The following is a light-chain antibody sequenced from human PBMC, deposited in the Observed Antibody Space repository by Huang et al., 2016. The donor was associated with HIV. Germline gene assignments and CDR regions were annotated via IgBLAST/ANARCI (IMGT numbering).Light chain of an antibody. CDR3: LQDYNYPRT. J-gene: IGKJ1*01. V-gene: IGKV1-6*01. Sequence: AIQMTQSPSSLSASVGDRVTITCRASQGIRNDLGWYQQKPGKSPKLLFYATTSLQSGVPSRFSGSGSGTDFTLTISSRQPEDFATYYCLQDYNYPRTFGQGTKVEIK. CDR2: ATT. CDR1: QGIRND.